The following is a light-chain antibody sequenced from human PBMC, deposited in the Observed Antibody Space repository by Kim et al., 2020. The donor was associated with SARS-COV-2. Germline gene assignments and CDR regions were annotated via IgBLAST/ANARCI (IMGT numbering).Light chain of an antibody. CDR2: DNN. V-gene: IGLV1-44*01. J-gene: IGLJ2*01. CDR3: STWDGRLSGVV. Sequence: GQKVTISCSGSCSNVGNNSVNWFHQLPGTAPKLLIYDNNKRPSGIPDRFSGSRSGTSATLGISGLQTGDEGNYYCSTWDGRLSGVVFGGGTQLTVL. CDR1: CSNVGNNS.